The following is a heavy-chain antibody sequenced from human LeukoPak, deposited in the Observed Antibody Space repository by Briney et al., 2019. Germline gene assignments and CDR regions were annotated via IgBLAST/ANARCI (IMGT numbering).Heavy chain of an antibody. CDR1: GYTFTSYY. D-gene: IGHD3-3*02. CDR3: AIRGPFDY. J-gene: IGHJ4*02. CDR2: INPSGGST. Sequence: GASVKVSCKAPGYTFTSYYMHWVRQAPGQGLEWMGIINPSGGSTGYAQKFQGRVTMTRDTSTSTVYMEPSSLRSEDTAVYYCAIRGPFDYWGQGTLVTVSS. V-gene: IGHV1-46*01.